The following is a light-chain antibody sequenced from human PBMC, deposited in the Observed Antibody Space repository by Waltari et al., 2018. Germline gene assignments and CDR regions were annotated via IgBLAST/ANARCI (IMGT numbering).Light chain of an antibody. CDR1: QSISSY. Sequence: DLQMTQAPSPLSAPVGARVTITCRASQSISSYLNWYQQKPGKAPTLLIYAASSLQSGLPSRFSGSGSGTDFTLTISSLQPEDFATYYCQQSYSTPQTFGQGTKLEIK. V-gene: IGKV1-39*01. CDR3: QQSYSTPQT. J-gene: IGKJ2*01. CDR2: AAS.